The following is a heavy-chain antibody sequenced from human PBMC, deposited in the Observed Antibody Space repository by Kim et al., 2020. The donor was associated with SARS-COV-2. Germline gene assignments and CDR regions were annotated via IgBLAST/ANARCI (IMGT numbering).Heavy chain of an antibody. CDR2: INAGNGNT. CDR3: ASHLENDYGDYWSHFDY. CDR1: GYTFTSYA. Sequence: ASVKVSCKASGYTFTSYAMHWVRQAPGQRLEWMGWINAGNGNTKYSQKFQGRVTITRDTSASTAYMELSSLRSEDTAVYYCASHLENDYGDYWSHFDYWGQGTLVTVSS. V-gene: IGHV1-3*01. D-gene: IGHD4-17*01. J-gene: IGHJ4*02.